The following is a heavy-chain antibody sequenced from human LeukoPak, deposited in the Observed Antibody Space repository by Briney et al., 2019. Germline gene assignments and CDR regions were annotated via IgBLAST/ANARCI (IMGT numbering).Heavy chain of an antibody. D-gene: IGHD2-8*01. CDR2: IYYSGST. J-gene: IGHJ5*02. V-gene: IGHV4-39*01. CDR3: ARHLRLLMVYAA. Sequence: SETLSLTCTVSGGSISSSSYYWGWIRLPPGKGLESIGSIYYSGSTYYNPSLKSRVTISVDTSKYQFSLKLSSVTAADTAVYYCARHLRLLMVYAAWGQGTLVTVSS. CDR1: GGSISSSSYY.